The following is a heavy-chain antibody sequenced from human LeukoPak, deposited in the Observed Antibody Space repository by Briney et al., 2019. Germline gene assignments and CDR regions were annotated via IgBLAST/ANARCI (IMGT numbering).Heavy chain of an antibody. Sequence: ASVKVSFKASGYTFTGYYMHWVRQAPGQGLEWMGWINPNSGGTNYARKFQGRVTMTRDTSISTAYMELSRLRSDDTAVYYCARDRGDYYFDYWGQGTLVSVSS. V-gene: IGHV1-2*02. D-gene: IGHD6-25*01. CDR3: ARDRGDYYFDY. CDR2: INPNSGGT. J-gene: IGHJ4*02. CDR1: GYTFTGYY.